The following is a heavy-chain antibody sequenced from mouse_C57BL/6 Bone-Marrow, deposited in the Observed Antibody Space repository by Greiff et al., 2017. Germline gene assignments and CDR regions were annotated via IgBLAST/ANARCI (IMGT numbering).Heavy chain of an antibody. Sequence: EVKLVESGGDLVKPGGSLKLSCAASGFTFSSYGMSWVRQTPDKRLEWVATISSGGSYTSYPDSVKGRFTISRDNAKNTLYLQMSSLKSEDTAMYYCARQRFTTVVDWYFDVWGTGTTVTVSS. D-gene: IGHD1-1*01. CDR1: GFTFSSYG. CDR3: ARQRFTTVVDWYFDV. CDR2: ISSGGSYT. J-gene: IGHJ1*03. V-gene: IGHV5-6*01.